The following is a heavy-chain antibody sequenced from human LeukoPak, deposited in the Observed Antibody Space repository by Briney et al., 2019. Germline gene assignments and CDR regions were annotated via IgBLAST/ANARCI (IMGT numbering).Heavy chain of an antibody. D-gene: IGHD1-20*01. J-gene: IGHJ4*02. CDR1: GFTFSSYA. CDR2: ISYDGSNK. Sequence: GGSLRLSCAASGFTFSSYAMHWVRQAPGKGLEWVAVISYDGSNKYYADSVKGRFTISRDNSKNTLYLQMNSLRAEDTAVYYCASGWGNWNYFDYWGQGTLVTVSS. CDR3: ASGWGNWNYFDY. V-gene: IGHV3-30*01.